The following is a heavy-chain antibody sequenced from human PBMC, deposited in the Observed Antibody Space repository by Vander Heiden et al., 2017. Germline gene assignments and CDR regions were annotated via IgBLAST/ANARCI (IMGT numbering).Heavy chain of an antibody. CDR3: AKDRGYSGSYFDY. V-gene: IGHV3-9*01. CDR1: GFIFDDYA. Sequence: EVQLVESGGGLVQPGRSLRLSCAASGFIFDDYAMHWVRQAPGKGLEWVSGISWNSGNIGYADSVRGRFTISRDNAKNSLYLQMNSLRAEDTALYYCAKDRGYSGSYFDYWGQGTLVTVSS. D-gene: IGHD1-26*01. J-gene: IGHJ4*02. CDR2: ISWNSGNI.